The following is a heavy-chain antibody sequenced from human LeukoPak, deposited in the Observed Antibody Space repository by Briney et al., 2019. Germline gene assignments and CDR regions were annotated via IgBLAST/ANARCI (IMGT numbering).Heavy chain of an antibody. Sequence: SETLSLTCTVSGGSISSSSYYWGWIRQPPGQGLEWIGSIYYSGSTYYNPSLKSRVTISVDTSKNQFSLKLSSVTAADTAVYYCARLGRINPVNAFDIWGQGTMVTVSS. CDR1: GGSISSSSYY. CDR2: IYYSGST. V-gene: IGHV4-39*01. J-gene: IGHJ3*02. D-gene: IGHD1-1*01. CDR3: ARLGRINPVNAFDI.